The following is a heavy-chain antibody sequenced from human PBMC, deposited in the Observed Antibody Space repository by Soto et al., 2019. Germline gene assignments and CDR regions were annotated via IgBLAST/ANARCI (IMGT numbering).Heavy chain of an antibody. CDR1: GYTFTSYG. CDR3: ARRQRYFDWRYTEFDY. Sequence: ASVKVSCKASGYTFTSYGISWVRQAPGQGLEWMGWISAYNGNTNYAQKLQGRVTMTTDTSTSTAYMELRSLRSDDTAVYYCARRQRYFDWRYTEFDYWGQGTLVTVSS. CDR2: ISAYNGNT. J-gene: IGHJ4*02. V-gene: IGHV1-18*01. D-gene: IGHD3-9*01.